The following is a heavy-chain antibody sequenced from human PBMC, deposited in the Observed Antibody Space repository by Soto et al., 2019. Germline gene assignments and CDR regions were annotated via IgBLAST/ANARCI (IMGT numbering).Heavy chain of an antibody. V-gene: IGHV1-18*01. J-gene: IGHJ6*02. CDR1: GYTFSSYG. CDR2: ISDYNGNT. D-gene: IGHD3-10*01. Sequence: QVQLVQSGAEVKRAGASVKVSCKASGYTFSSYGLSWVRQAPGQGLEWMGWISDYNGNTHYAQKVQGRVIMTTATSTRPAYMELRSLRSDDTAVYFCAREGYYSGSGTYSPPRYYGMDVWGQGTTVTVSS. CDR3: AREGYYSGSGTYSPPRYYGMDV.